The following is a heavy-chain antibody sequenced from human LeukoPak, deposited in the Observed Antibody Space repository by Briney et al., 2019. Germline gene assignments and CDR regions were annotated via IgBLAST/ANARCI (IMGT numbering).Heavy chain of an antibody. D-gene: IGHD3-3*01. CDR2: IKQDGSEK. CDR3: ARARFEYYYYYYMDV. Sequence: GGSLRLSCAASGFTFSSYWMSWARQAPGKGLEWVANIKQDGSEKYYVDSVKGRFTISRDNAKNSLYLQMNSLRAEDTAVYYCARARFEYYYYYYMDVWGKGTTVTVSS. J-gene: IGHJ6*03. V-gene: IGHV3-7*01. CDR1: GFTFSSYW.